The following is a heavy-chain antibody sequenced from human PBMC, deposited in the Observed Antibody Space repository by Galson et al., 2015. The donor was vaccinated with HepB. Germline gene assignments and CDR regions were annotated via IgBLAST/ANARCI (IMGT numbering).Heavy chain of an antibody. CDR3: AIKNWRGWFVP. V-gene: IGHV5-51*01. J-gene: IGHJ5*02. CDR2: IYPGDSDT. D-gene: IGHD1-1*01. Sequence: QSGAEVTKPGESLKISCKGSGYSFPSYWIGWVRQMPGKGLEWMGIIYPGDSDTRYSPSFQGQVTISADKSISTVYLQWSSLKASETSMSYCAIKNWRGWFVPWGQGTLVTGSS. CDR1: GYSFPSYW.